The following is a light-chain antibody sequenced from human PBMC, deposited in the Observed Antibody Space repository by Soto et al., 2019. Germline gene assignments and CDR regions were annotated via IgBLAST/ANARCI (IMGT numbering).Light chain of an antibody. CDR2: GAS. Sequence: EIVMTQSPATLSVSPGERATLSCRASQSVSSNLAWYQQKPGQAPRLLIYGASTRATGIPARFSGSGSGTDFTLTISSLQSEDFAGYYCQRYKDWPWTFGPGTKVEIK. CDR3: QRYKDWPWT. J-gene: IGKJ1*01. CDR1: QSVSSN. V-gene: IGKV3-15*01.